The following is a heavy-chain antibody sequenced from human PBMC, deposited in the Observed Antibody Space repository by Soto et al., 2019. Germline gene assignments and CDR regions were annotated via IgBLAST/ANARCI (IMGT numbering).Heavy chain of an antibody. CDR1: GYSLTSYW. V-gene: IGHV5-51*01. J-gene: IGHJ6*03. Sequence: PGESLTISCKGSGYSLTSYWIGWVRQMPGKGLEWMGIIYPGDSDTRYSPSFQGQVTISADKSISTAYLQWSSLKASDTAMYYCVRLLEPSSTHYYYMDVWGKGTTVTVSS. D-gene: IGHD6-13*01. CDR2: IYPGDSDT. CDR3: VRLLEPSSTHYYYMDV.